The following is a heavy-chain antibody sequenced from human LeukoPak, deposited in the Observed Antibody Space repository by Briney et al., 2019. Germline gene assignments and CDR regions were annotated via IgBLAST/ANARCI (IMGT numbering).Heavy chain of an antibody. V-gene: IGHV4-39*01. Sequence: PSETLSLTCTVSGGSISSSSYYWGWIRQPPGKGLEWIGSIYYSGSTYYNPSLKSRVTISVDTSKNQFSLKLSSMTAADTAVYYCAHDSSGYHYVHAFDIWGQGTMVTVSS. J-gene: IGHJ3*02. CDR2: IYYSGST. CDR3: AHDSSGYHYVHAFDI. D-gene: IGHD3-22*01. CDR1: GGSISSSSYY.